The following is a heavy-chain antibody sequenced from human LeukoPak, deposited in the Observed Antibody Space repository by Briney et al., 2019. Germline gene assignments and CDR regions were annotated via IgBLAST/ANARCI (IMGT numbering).Heavy chain of an antibody. V-gene: IGHV4-4*07. D-gene: IGHD2-2*02. CDR1: GGSISSYY. CDR3: ARGRLGYCSSTGCHIDLDFDY. Sequence: PSESLSLTCTVSGGSISSYYWSWIRQPAGKGLEWIGRIYTSGSTNYNPSLKSRVTMSVDTSKNQFSLKLSSVTAADTAVNYCARGRLGYCSSTGCHIDLDFDYWGQGTLVTVSS. J-gene: IGHJ4*02. CDR2: IYTSGST.